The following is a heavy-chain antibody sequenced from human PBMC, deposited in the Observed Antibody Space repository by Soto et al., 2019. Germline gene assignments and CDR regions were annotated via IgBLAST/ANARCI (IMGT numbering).Heavy chain of an antibody. J-gene: IGHJ4*01. Sequence: QVQLQQSGPGLVKPSQTLSPTCAITGDSVSSNSAGWSWVRQSPSRGLEWLGRTYYRSKWYYEYAVSVRGRITINPDTSKNQYSLQLNSVTPEDTAVYFCARGEQYSGRIFDYWGQGTLVTVSS. D-gene: IGHD1-26*01. V-gene: IGHV6-1*01. CDR3: ARGEQYSGRIFDY. CDR1: GDSVSSNSAG. CDR2: TYYRSKWYY.